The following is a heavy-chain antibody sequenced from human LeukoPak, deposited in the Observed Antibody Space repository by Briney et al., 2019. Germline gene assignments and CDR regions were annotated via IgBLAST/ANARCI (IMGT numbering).Heavy chain of an antibody. D-gene: IGHD3-16*01. V-gene: IGHV4-34*01. CDR2: INHSGNT. CDR3: PRRGRGDDWYFDL. CDR1: GFTFSSYW. J-gene: IGHJ2*01. Sequence: GSLRLSCAASGFTFSSYWMHWVRQAPGKRLEWIGEINHSGNTNYNPSLKSRVTISVDTSKNEFSLNLNSVTAADTAVYYCPRRGRGDDWYFDLCGRGTLVTVSS.